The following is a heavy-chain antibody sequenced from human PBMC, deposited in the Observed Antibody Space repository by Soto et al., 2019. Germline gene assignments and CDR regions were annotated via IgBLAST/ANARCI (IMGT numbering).Heavy chain of an antibody. Sequence: QVQLQQWGAGLLKPSETLSLTCAVYGGFVSSGSYYWSWIRQPPGKGLEWIGEMSHSGGTHFNPSLKGRVTISVDTSKNQFSLKMSSVTAADTALYYCARVERGTATTVVDAFDIWGQGQWSPSLQ. CDR2: MSHSGGT. D-gene: IGHD1-1*01. CDR3: ARVERGTATTVVDAFDI. V-gene: IGHV4-34*01. CDR1: GGFVSSGSYY. J-gene: IGHJ3*02.